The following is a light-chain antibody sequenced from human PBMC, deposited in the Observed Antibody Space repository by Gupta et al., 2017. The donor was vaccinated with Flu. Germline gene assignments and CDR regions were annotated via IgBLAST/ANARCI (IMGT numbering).Light chain of an antibody. CDR1: QNVYNNC. V-gene: IGKV3-20*01. CDR2: AES. Sequence: EMGLTQPPGTLSLSPGERATLSCRASQNVYNNCLAWYQQKTGQAPGLLIYAESSRLTGIPDRFSGSGSGTDFTLTISRLEPEDFAVYYCQQGSSSPTFGQGTKVEIK. CDR3: QQGSSSPT. J-gene: IGKJ1*01.